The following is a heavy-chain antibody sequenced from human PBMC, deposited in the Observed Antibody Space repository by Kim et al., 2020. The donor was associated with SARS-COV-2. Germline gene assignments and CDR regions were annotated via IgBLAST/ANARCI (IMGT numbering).Heavy chain of an antibody. J-gene: IGHJ4*02. D-gene: IGHD6-13*01. CDR2: ISSSSSYT. Sequence: GGSLRLSCAASGFTFSDYYMSWIRQAPGKGLEWVSYISSSSSYTNYADSVKGRFTISRDNAKNSLYLQMNSLRAEDTAVYYCASWSSWYSIDYWGQGTLVTVSS. CDR3: ASWSSWYSIDY. V-gene: IGHV3-11*06. CDR1: GFTFSDYY.